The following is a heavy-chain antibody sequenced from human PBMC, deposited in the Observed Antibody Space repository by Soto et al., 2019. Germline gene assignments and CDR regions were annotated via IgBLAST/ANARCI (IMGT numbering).Heavy chain of an antibody. D-gene: IGHD3-22*01. V-gene: IGHV1-18*01. J-gene: IGHJ4*02. Sequence: ASVKGSCKASGYTFTSDGSSWVRQAPGQGLEWMGWISAYNGNTNYAQKLQGRVTMTTDTSTSTAYMELRSLRSDDTAVYYCARRAGYYYDSSGYFDYWGQGTLVTVSS. CDR1: GYTFTSDG. CDR3: ARRAGYYYDSSGYFDY. CDR2: ISAYNGNT.